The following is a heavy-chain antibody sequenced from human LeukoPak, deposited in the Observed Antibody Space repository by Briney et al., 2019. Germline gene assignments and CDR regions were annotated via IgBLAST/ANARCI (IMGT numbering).Heavy chain of an antibody. D-gene: IGHD3-16*01. Sequence: ASVKVSCKASGYTFTGYYMHWVRQAPGQGLEWMGWINPNSGGTNYAQKFQGRVTMTRDTSISTAYMELSRLRSDDTAVYYCARDSGVDITFGWFDPWGQGTLVTVSS. V-gene: IGHV1-2*02. J-gene: IGHJ5*02. CDR3: ARDSGVDITFGWFDP. CDR1: GYTFTGYY. CDR2: INPNSGGT.